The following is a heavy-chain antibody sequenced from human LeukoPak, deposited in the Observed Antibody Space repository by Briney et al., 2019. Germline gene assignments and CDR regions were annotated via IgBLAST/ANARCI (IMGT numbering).Heavy chain of an antibody. CDR1: GFTFSSYS. Sequence: GGSLRLSCAASGFTFSSYSMNWVRQAPGKGLEWVSSISSSSSYIYYADSVKGRFTISRGNAKNSLYLQMNSLRAEDTAVYYCARDWYYYDSSGPGDAFDIWGQGTMVTVSS. V-gene: IGHV3-21*01. CDR2: ISSSSSYI. J-gene: IGHJ3*02. D-gene: IGHD3-22*01. CDR3: ARDWYYYDSSGPGDAFDI.